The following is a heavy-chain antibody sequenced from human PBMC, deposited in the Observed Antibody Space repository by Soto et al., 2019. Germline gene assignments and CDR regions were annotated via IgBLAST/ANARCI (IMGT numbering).Heavy chain of an antibody. Sequence: PGGSLRLSCAASGFTLSSYAMSWVRQAPGKGLEWVSAISGSGGSTYYADSVKGRFTISRDNSKNTLYLQMNSLRAEDTAVYYCAKDRSGIRARVLTGLGSGDYYSWGQGTLVTVSS. J-gene: IGHJ4*02. CDR2: ISGSGGST. V-gene: IGHV3-23*01. D-gene: IGHD4-17*01. CDR1: GFTLSSYA. CDR3: AKDRSGIRARVLTGLGSGDYYS.